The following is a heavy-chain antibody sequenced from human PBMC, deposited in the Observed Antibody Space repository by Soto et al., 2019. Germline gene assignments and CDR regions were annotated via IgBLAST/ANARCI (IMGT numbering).Heavy chain of an antibody. V-gene: IGHV3-33*06. CDR2: IWYDGSNK. Sequence: GGSLRLSCAASGFTFSSYGMHWVRQAPGKGLEWVAVIWYDGSNKYYADSVKGRFTISRDNSKNTLYLQMNSLRAEDTAVYYCANSYQLQYFDYWGKGTLVTVSS. CDR3: ANSYQLQYFDY. D-gene: IGHD2-2*01. CDR1: GFTFSSYG. J-gene: IGHJ4*02.